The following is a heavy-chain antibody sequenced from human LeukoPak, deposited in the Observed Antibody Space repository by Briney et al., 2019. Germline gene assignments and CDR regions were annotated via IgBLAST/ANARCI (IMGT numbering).Heavy chain of an antibody. V-gene: IGHV7-4-1*02. CDR2: INAITGNP. Sequence: GASVTVSCKASGYTFTGYYMHWVRQAPGQGLEWVGWINAITGNPTYAQDFTGRFVFSLDTSVGTAYLQITSLQAEDTAVYFCARGNKDRAGTDYWGQGTLVTVSS. D-gene: IGHD6-13*01. CDR1: GYTFTGYY. J-gene: IGHJ4*02. CDR3: ARGNKDRAGTDY.